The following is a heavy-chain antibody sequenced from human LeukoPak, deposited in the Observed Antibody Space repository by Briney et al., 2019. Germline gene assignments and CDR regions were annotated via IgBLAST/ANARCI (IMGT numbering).Heavy chain of an antibody. CDR3: ARSGGLLLTYYFDY. CDR1: GGSISSTNYY. D-gene: IGHD3-10*01. CDR2: IYYSGST. V-gene: IGHV4-39*01. Sequence: SETLSLTCTVSGGSISSTNYYWGWIRQPPGKGLEWIGSIYYSGSTYYNPSLKSRVTISVDTSKNQFSLKLSSVTAADTAVYYCARSGGLLLTYYFDYWGQGTLVTVSS. J-gene: IGHJ4*02.